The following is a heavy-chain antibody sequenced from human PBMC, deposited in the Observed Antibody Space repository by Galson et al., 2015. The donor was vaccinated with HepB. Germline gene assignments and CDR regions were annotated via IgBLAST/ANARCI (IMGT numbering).Heavy chain of an antibody. V-gene: IGHV3-33*01. CDR2: TRFDGSTK. CDR1: GFIFRSYD. Sequence: SLRLSCAASGFIFRSYDMHWVRQAPGKGLEWVALTRFDGSTKYFGDSMKGRFTVSRDNSKNTLYLQMNSLSGEDTAVYYCARDFGHLGGYMDVWGKGTTVTV. J-gene: IGHJ6*03. D-gene: IGHD3-3*01. CDR3: ARDFGHLGGYMDV.